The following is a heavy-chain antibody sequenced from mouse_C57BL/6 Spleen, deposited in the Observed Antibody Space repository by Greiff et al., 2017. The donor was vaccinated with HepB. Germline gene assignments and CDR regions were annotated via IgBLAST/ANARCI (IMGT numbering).Heavy chain of an antibody. CDR3: ARRDYGGY. CDR2: IDPSDSYT. V-gene: IGHV1-50*01. Sequence: QVQLQQPGAELVKPGASVKLSCKASGYTFTSYWMQWVKQRPGQGLEWIGAIDPSDSYTNYNQKFKGKATLTVDTSSSSAYMQLSSLTSEDSAVYYCARRDYGGYWGQGTTLTVSS. CDR1: GYTFTSYW. D-gene: IGHD1-1*02. J-gene: IGHJ2*01.